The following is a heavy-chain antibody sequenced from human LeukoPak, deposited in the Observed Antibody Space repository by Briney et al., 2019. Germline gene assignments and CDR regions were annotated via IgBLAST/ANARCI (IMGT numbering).Heavy chain of an antibody. Sequence: ASVKVSCKASGYTFSDNYLQWVLQVPGQGLEWMGWINPYSGDTNYAQRCQVRVTMTRDTSISTAYMELSRLRSDDTAVYYCARSPSADYSDISDYWGQGTLVTVSS. V-gene: IGHV1-2*02. CDR3: ARSPSADYSDISDY. J-gene: IGHJ4*02. CDR1: GYTFSDNY. D-gene: IGHD4-11*01. CDR2: INPYSGDT.